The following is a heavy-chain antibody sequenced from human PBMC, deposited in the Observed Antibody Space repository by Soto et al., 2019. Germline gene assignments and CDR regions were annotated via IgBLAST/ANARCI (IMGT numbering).Heavy chain of an antibody. CDR2: IYYSGST. J-gene: IGHJ6*02. Sequence: SETLSLTCTVSGGSISSYYWSWIRQPPGKGLEWIGYIYYSGSTNYNPSLKSRVTISVDTSKNQFSLKLSSVTAADTAVYYCAKGVGAVLSEAVIGGMDVWGQGTTVTVSS. V-gene: IGHV4-59*01. CDR1: GGSISSYY. CDR3: AKGVGAVLSEAVIGGMDV. D-gene: IGHD6-13*01.